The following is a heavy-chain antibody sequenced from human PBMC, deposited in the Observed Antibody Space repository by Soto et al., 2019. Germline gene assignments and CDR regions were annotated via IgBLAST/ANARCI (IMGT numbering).Heavy chain of an antibody. V-gene: IGHV4-59*01. CDR1: GDSISSYY. D-gene: IGHD3-22*01. J-gene: IGHJ4*02. CDR3: AHRSMAVVPEY. CDR2: LYYGRSA. Sequence: QVQLQESGPGLVKPSETLSLTCAVSGDSISSYYCMWIRQQPGKCLESIGYLYYGRSANYNPSLKSRVTLSVATSTNQCSLTLSSMAAADTDVYYCAHRSMAVVPEYWGQGTLVTVSS.